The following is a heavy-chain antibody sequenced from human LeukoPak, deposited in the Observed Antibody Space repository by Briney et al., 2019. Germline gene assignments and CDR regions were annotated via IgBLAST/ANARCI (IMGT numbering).Heavy chain of an antibody. CDR2: IYNSGTT. CDR1: GFTVSNSY. D-gene: IGHD3-16*01. V-gene: IGHV3-53*01. J-gene: IGHJ4*02. Sequence: GRSLRLSCAASGFTVSNSYMAWVRQAPGKGLEWVSFIYNSGTTSHADSVKGRFTISRDNSKNTLYLQMNTLRDDDTALYYCARGGAPGGFDYWGQGTLVTVLS. CDR3: ARGGAPGGFDY.